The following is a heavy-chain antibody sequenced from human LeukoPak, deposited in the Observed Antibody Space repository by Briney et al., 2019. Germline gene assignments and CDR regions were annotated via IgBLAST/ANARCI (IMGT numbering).Heavy chain of an antibody. D-gene: IGHD6-13*01. Sequence: SETLSLTCAVYGGSFSGYYWSWIRQPPGTGLEWIGEINHSGSTNYNPSLKSRVTISVDTSKNQFSLKLSSVTPEDTAVYYCARGSSSSWYASGEVEPFDYWGQGTLVTVSS. CDR3: ARGSSSSWYASGEVEPFDY. J-gene: IGHJ4*02. V-gene: IGHV4-34*01. CDR2: INHSGST. CDR1: GGSFSGYY.